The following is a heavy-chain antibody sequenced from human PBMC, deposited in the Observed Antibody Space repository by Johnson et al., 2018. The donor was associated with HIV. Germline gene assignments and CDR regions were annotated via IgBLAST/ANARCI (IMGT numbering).Heavy chain of an antibody. CDR2: IYSGGST. D-gene: IGHD4-23*01. J-gene: IGHJ3*02. CDR3: ERAPWDYGGGAFDI. CDR1: GFTFRTYG. V-gene: IGHV3-NL1*01. Sequence: QMQLVESGGGVVQPGRSLRLSCAASGFTFRTYGMHWVRQAPGKGLEWVAVIYSGGSTYYADSVKGRFTISRDNSKNTLYLQMNSLRAEDTAVYYCERAPWDYGGGAFDIWGQGTMVTVSS.